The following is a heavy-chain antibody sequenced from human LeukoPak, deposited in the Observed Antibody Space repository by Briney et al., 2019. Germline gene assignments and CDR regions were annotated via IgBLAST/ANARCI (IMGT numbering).Heavy chain of an antibody. V-gene: IGHV3-74*01. CDR3: AMGPYYYDSSGYYY. CDR2: INSDGSST. J-gene: IGHJ4*02. Sequence: GGSLRLSCAASGFTFSSYWMHWVRQAPGKGRVWVAQINSDGSSTSYADSVKGRFTISRDNAKNTLYLHMNSLRAEDTAVYYCAMGPYYYDSSGYYYWGQGTLVTVSS. CDR1: GFTFSSYW. D-gene: IGHD3-22*01.